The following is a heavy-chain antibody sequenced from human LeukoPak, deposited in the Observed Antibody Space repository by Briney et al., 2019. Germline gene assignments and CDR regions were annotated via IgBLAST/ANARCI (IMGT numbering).Heavy chain of an antibody. CDR2: IASKTDGGTT. CDR1: GFMFSSNW. Sequence: GGSLRLSCAASGFMFSSNWMSWVRLAPGKGLEWVGRIASKTDGGTTDYAAPVKGRFTISRDDSKNTLFLQMNSLKTEDTAVYYCTTGIRGDCGQGTLVTVSS. J-gene: IGHJ4*02. CDR3: TTGIRGD. V-gene: IGHV3-15*04.